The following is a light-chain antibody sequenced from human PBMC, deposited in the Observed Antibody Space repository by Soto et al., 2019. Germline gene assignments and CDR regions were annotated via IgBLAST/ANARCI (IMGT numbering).Light chain of an antibody. J-gene: IGKJ3*01. CDR2: DAS. CDR1: QDISNY. Sequence: DIQMTQSPSSLSASVGDRVIITCQASQDISNYLNWYQQKPGKAPKLPIYDASNLETGVPSRFSGSGSGTDFTFTISSLQTEDIATYYCQQYDNLLFTFGPGTKVDIK. CDR3: QQYDNLLFT. V-gene: IGKV1-33*01.